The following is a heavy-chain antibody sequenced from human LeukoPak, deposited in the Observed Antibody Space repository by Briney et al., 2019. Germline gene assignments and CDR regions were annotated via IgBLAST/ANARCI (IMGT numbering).Heavy chain of an antibody. Sequence: ASVTVSCTASGYTFTSYGISWVRQAPGQGLEWMGWISAYNGNTNYAQTLKGRVTITTDTSTSTAYMELRSLKSDDTAVYYCASLKNYYDSSGYLVTDAFDIWGQGTMVTVSS. D-gene: IGHD3-22*01. J-gene: IGHJ3*02. CDR2: ISAYNGNT. V-gene: IGHV1-18*01. CDR3: ASLKNYYDSSGYLVTDAFDI. CDR1: GYTFTSYG.